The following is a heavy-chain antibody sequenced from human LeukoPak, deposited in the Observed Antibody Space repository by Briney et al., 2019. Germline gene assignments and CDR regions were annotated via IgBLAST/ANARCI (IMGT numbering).Heavy chain of an antibody. D-gene: IGHD1-7*01. CDR3: QGTPDY. Sequence: SETLSLTCVSGGSISSGSYYWSWIRQPPGKGLEWIGYIYYSGSTNYNPSLKSRVTISVDTSKNQFSLKLSSVTAADTAVYYCQGTPDYWGQGTLVTVSS. CDR1: GGSISSGSYY. V-gene: IGHV4-61*01. J-gene: IGHJ4*02. CDR2: IYYSGST.